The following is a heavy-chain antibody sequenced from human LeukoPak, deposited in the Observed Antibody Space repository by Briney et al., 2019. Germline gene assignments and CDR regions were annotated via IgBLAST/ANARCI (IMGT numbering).Heavy chain of an antibody. J-gene: IGHJ4*02. D-gene: IGHD6-6*01. V-gene: IGHV1-18*01. Sequence: ASVKVSCKASGYTFSSYGISWVRQAPGQGHEWMGWIRGYDGNTNYAQRLRGRVTMTTDTSTSTAYMELRSLRSDDTAVYYCARDLTSSIGSRPKFVDYWGQGTLVSVSS. CDR1: GYTFSSYG. CDR2: IRGYDGNT. CDR3: ARDLTSSIGSRPKFVDY.